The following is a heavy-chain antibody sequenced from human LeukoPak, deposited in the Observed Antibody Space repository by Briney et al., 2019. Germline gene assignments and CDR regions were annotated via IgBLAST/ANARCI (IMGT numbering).Heavy chain of an antibody. J-gene: IGHJ4*02. CDR1: GFTFSSYA. V-gene: IGHV3-23*01. CDR2: ISGSGGST. CDR3: ATLVGATLYYFDY. Sequence: GGSLRLSCAASGFTFSSYAMSWVRQAPGKGLEWVSAISGSGGSTYYADSVKGRFTISRDNSKNTLYLQMNSLRAEDTAVYCCATLVGATLYYFDYWGQGTLVTVSS. D-gene: IGHD1-26*01.